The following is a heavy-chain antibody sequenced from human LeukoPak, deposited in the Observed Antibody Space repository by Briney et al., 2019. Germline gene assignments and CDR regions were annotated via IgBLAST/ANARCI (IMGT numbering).Heavy chain of an antibody. Sequence: PGGSLRLSCAASGFTFSSYAMSWVRQAPGKGLEWVAVIWYDGSNEYYADSVKGRFTISRDNSKNTLYLQMNSLRAEDTAVYYCARDLAGDHYFDSWGQGTLVTVSS. CDR2: IWYDGSNE. D-gene: IGHD3-16*01. CDR1: GFTFSSYA. CDR3: ARDLAGDHYFDS. J-gene: IGHJ4*02. V-gene: IGHV3-33*08.